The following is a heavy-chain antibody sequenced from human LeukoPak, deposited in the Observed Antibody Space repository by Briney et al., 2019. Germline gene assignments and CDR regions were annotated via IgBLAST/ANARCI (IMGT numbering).Heavy chain of an antibody. V-gene: IGHV3-23*01. D-gene: IGHD2-21*02. CDR1: GFAFRSYT. CDR3: AKKTSYCVCDCYAYYFDH. J-gene: IGHJ4*02. CDR2: ITGSGGST. Sequence: PGGSLRLSCVTSGFAFRSYTMGWVRQAPGKGLEWVSAITGSGGSTYYADSVKGRFTISRDNSKNTLYLQMNSRRADDAAVYDCAKKTSYCVCDCYAYYFDHWGQGTLVTVSS.